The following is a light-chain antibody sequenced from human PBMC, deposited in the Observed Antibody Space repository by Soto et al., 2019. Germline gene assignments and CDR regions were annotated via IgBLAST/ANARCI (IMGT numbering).Light chain of an antibody. Sequence: DIQMTQSPSILSASVGDRVTITCRASQSINVWLAWYQQKPGKSPKLLISKASSLESGVPSRFSGSGSGTEFTLTISCLQPDDFATYYCQQYKAYSYTFGQGTELEVK. CDR2: KAS. J-gene: IGKJ2*01. CDR3: QQYKAYSYT. CDR1: QSINVW. V-gene: IGKV1-5*03.